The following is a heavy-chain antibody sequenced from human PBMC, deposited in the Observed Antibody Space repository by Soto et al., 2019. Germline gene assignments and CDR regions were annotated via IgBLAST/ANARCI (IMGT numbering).Heavy chain of an antibody. V-gene: IGHV4-61*01. J-gene: IGHJ5*02. CDR3: ARDLQGWFAP. Sequence: ASETLSLTCTVSGGSVSSGSYYWSWVRQPPGTGLEWIGYIYYSGSTDYNPSLKSRVTISVDTSKHQFSLKLSSVTAADTAVYYCARDLQGWFAPWGRGTLVTVSS. CDR2: IYYSGST. CDR1: GGSVSSGSYY.